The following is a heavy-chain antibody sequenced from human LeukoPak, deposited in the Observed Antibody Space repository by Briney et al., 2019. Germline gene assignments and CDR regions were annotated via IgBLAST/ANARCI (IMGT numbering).Heavy chain of an antibody. D-gene: IGHD6-19*01. CDR2: ISGTGGST. J-gene: IGHJ4*02. CDR3: AKLSAYIAVAGTVDY. V-gene: IGHV3-23*01. CDR1: GFTFSNYA. Sequence: GGSLRLPCAASGFTFSNYAMSWVRQAPGKGLEWVSAISGTGGSTYYADSVKGRFTISRDNSKNTLYLQMNSLRAEDTAVYYCAKLSAYIAVAGTVDYWGQGTLVTVSS.